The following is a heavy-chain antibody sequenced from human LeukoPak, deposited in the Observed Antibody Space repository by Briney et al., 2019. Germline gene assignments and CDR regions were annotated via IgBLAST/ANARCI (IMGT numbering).Heavy chain of an antibody. CDR2: ISVSGDST. CDR1: GFTFNRNA. V-gene: IGHV3-23*01. CDR3: AKDLGHCSRTRCYDYFDY. D-gene: IGHD2-2*01. Sequence: GGSLRLSCAASGFTFNRNAISWVRQAPGKGLEWVSAISVSGDSTYYADSVKGRFTISRDNSKNTLYMHMNSLRAEDTAVYYCAKDLGHCSRTRCYDYFDYWGQGTLVTVSS. J-gene: IGHJ4*02.